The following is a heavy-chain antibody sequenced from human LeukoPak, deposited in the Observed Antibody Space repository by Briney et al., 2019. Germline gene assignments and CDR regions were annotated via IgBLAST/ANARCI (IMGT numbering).Heavy chain of an antibody. CDR1: GCSFIDYY. D-gene: IGHD3-22*01. Sequence: GASVKVSCKASGCSFIDYYIHWVRQAPGQGLEWMGWITPNSGATKYAQKFRGGVSMTRDTSINTAYMELSRLRSDDTAIYYCARVSRFYYDSSGDFDYWGQGTLVTVSS. J-gene: IGHJ4*02. V-gene: IGHV1-2*02. CDR3: ARVSRFYYDSSGDFDY. CDR2: ITPNSGAT.